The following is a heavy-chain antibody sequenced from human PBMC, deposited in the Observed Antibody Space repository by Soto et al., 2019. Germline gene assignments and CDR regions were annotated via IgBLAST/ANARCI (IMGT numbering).Heavy chain of an antibody. Sequence: DVQLVESGGGLVQTGGALRLSCGPSGFSFRNYWMSWVRQFPGTGLECVAHIKEDGSDTYYGDSVKGRFIISRDNAKHSLCLQMNSLRAEDTAVYYCATTLTTAAEYFQYWGQGTLVTVSS. D-gene: IGHD3-16*01. V-gene: IGHV3-7*01. J-gene: IGHJ1*01. CDR2: IKEDGSDT. CDR3: ATTLTTAAEYFQY. CDR1: GFSFRNYW.